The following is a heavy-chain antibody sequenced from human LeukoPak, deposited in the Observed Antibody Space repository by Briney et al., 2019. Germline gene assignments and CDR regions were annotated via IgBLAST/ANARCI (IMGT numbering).Heavy chain of an antibody. CDR1: GYTFTDYT. J-gene: IGHJ4*02. D-gene: IGHD3-22*01. CDR3: ARESDYYDSSGYYDY. CDR2: ISVYNGHT. V-gene: IGHV1-18*01. Sequence: ASVKVSCKASGYTFTDYTMNWLRQAPGQGLEWMGWISVYNGHTNYAQKLQARVTMTTDTSTSTAYMELRSLRSDDTAVYYCARESDYYDSSGYYDYWGQGTLVTVSS.